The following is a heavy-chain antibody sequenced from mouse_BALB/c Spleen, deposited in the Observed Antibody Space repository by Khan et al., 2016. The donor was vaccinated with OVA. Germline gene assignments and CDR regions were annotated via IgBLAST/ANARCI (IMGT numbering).Heavy chain of an antibody. V-gene: IGHV1-18*01. CDR1: GYTFTDYN. CDR2: INPNNGGA. CDR3: TRKEDRYDGDFNY. D-gene: IGHD2-14*01. J-gene: IGHJ2*01. Sequence: VRLQQSGPELVKPGASVKIPCKASGYTFTDYNMDWVKQSPGKSLEWIGDINPNNGGAIYNQKFKGKATLTVDKSSSTAYMELRRLTSEDTAVYYCTRKEDRYDGDFNYWGQGTTLTVSS.